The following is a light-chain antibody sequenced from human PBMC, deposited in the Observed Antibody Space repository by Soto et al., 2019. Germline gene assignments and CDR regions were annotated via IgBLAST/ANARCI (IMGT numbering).Light chain of an antibody. V-gene: IGLV2-11*01. CDR2: DVS. CDR3: CSYAGSYTFAV. J-gene: IGLJ1*01. CDR1: SSDVGGYNY. Sequence: QSALTQPRSVSGSPGQSVTISCTGTSSDVGGYNYVSWYQQHPGKAPKLMIYDVSKRPSGVPDRFSGSKSGNTASLTISGRQAEDEADYYCCSYAGSYTFAVFGTGTKVTVL.